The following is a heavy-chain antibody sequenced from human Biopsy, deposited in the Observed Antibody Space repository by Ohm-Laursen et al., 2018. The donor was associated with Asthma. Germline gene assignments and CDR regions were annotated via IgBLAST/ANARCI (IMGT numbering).Heavy chain of an antibody. Sequence: SQTLSLTCSVYGGSISSFYWSWIRPSPEKGLEWMGYVYWTGSTNYNPSLKSRITMSVDTSKNRMFLELTSVTAADTAIYYCVRAVRNEQWLAPFDYWGQGKPVTVSS. CDR1: GGSISSFY. V-gene: IGHV4-59*01. CDR2: VYWTGST. CDR3: VRAVRNEQWLAPFDY. J-gene: IGHJ4*02. D-gene: IGHD6-19*01.